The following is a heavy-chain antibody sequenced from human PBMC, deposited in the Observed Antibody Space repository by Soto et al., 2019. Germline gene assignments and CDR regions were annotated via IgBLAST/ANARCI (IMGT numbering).Heavy chain of an antibody. CDR3: AREPGGYDYLYCYYYMDV. J-gene: IGHJ6*03. CDR2: IIPVLGMA. D-gene: IGHD5-12*01. V-gene: IGHV1-69*08. Sequence: QVQLVQSGAEMKKPGSSVKVSCQASGDNFDSLTINWVRQAPGQGLEWVARIIPVLGMANYAQKCQGRVTIIANKLMSTVYMELNSLTSEDTAVYYCAREPGGYDYLYCYYYMDVWGEGTTVTVSS. CDR1: GDNFDSLT.